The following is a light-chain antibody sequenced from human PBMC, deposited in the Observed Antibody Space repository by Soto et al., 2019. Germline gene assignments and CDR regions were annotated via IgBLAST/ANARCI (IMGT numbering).Light chain of an antibody. CDR3: QQYNSYSWT. J-gene: IGKJ1*01. CDR2: KAS. CDR1: QSISSW. V-gene: IGKV1-5*03. Sequence: DIQMTQSPSTLSASVGDRVTITCRASQSISSWLAWYQQKPRKAPKLLIYKASNLESGVPSRFSGSGSGTEFTLTISSLQPDDFATYYCQQYNSYSWTFGQGTKVEIK.